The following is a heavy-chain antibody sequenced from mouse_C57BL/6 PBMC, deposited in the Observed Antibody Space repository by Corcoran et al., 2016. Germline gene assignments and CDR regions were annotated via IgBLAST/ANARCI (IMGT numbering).Heavy chain of an antibody. Sequence: QIQLVQSGPELKKPGETVKISCKASGYTFTTYGMSWVKQAPGKGLKWMGWINTYSGVPTYADDFKGRLAFSLETSASTAYLQINNLKNEDTATYFCAKDSSGYWFAYWGQGTLVTVSA. CDR1: GYTFTTYG. CDR3: AKDSSGYWFAY. J-gene: IGHJ3*01. V-gene: IGHV9-3*01. D-gene: IGHD3-2*02. CDR2: INTYSGVP.